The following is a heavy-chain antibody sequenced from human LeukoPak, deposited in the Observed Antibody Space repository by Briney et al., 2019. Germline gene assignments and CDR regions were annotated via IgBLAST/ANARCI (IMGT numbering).Heavy chain of an antibody. V-gene: IGHV1-18*04. CDR2: ISAYNGNT. Sequence: ASVKVSCEASGYTFTSYGISWVRQAPGQGLEWMGWISAYNGNTNYAQKLQGRVTMTTDTSTSTAYMELRSLRSDDTAVYYCARAIYGSGSYYDNWFDPWGQGTLVTVSS. J-gene: IGHJ5*02. CDR1: GYTFTSYG. D-gene: IGHD3-10*01. CDR3: ARAIYGSGSYYDNWFDP.